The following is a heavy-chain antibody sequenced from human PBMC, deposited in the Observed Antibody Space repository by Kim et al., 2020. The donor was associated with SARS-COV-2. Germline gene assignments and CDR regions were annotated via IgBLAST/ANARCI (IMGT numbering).Heavy chain of an antibody. D-gene: IGHD3-10*01. V-gene: IGHV3-73*01. CDR2: T. CDR3: TRIGRAGAFDI. Sequence: TAYAESVKGRFTISRDDSKNTAYLQMNSRKTEDTAVYYCTRIGRAGAFDIWGQGTMVTVSS. J-gene: IGHJ3*02.